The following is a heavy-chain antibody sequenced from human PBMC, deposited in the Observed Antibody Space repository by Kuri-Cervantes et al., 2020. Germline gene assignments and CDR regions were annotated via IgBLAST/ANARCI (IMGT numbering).Heavy chain of an antibody. CDR3: AKELERRRNWFDP. CDR2: IIGSGAGT. Sequence: GGSLRLSCAASEFTFSNFVMSWVRQAPGKGLEWVSTIIGSGAGTFYADSVKGRFTISRDNSKNTLYLQMNSLRAEDTAVYYCAKELERRRNWFDPWGQGTLVTVSS. V-gene: IGHV3-23*01. J-gene: IGHJ5*02. CDR1: EFTFSNFV. D-gene: IGHD1-1*01.